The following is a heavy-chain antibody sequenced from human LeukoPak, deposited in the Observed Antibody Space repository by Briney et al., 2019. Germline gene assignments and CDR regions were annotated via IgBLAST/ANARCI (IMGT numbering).Heavy chain of an antibody. V-gene: IGHV1-69*13. Sequence: ASVKVSCKASGGTFSNYAISWVRQAPGQGLEWMGGIIPIFDTTTYAQKFQDRVTITADESTSTAYMELSSLRSEDTAVYYCARDVRHRYCSSSSCYWGWLDPWGQGTLVTVSS. CDR1: GGTFSNYA. J-gene: IGHJ5*02. CDR2: IIPIFDTT. D-gene: IGHD2-2*01. CDR3: ARDVRHRYCSSSSCYWGWLDP.